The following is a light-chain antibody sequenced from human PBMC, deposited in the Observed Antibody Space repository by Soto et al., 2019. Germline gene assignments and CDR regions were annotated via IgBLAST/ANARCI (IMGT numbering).Light chain of an antibody. CDR3: QQPSSAPFT. Sequence: DIQMTQSPYSLSAAVGDRVTIACRASQNINTYLNWYQQKPGKAPKLLMFDAASLQSGVPSRFSGSGSRTDFTLTISSLQPEDFATYYRQQPSSAPFTFGPGTKVDIK. CDR1: QNINTY. V-gene: IGKV1-39*01. CDR2: DAA. J-gene: IGKJ3*01.